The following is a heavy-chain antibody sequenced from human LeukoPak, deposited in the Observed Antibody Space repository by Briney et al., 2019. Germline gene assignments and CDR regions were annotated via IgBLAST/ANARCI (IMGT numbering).Heavy chain of an antibody. CDR3: ARMGSGRFPDAFDI. Sequence: SETLPLTCTVSGGSIGSYYWSWIRQPPGKGLEWIGYIYYSGSTNYNPSLKSRVTISVDTSKNQFSLKLSSVTAADTAVYYCARMGSGRFPDAFDIWGQGTMVTVSS. CDR2: IYYSGST. CDR1: GGSIGSYY. J-gene: IGHJ3*02. V-gene: IGHV4-59*01. D-gene: IGHD6-19*01.